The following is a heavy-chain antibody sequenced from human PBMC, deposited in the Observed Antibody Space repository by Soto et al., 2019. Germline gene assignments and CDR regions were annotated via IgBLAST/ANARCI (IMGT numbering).Heavy chain of an antibody. Sequence: GGSLRLSCTASGFTFGDYAMSWFRKAPGKGLEWVGFIRSKAYGGTTEYAASVKGRFTISRDDSKSIAYLQMNSLKTEDTAVYYCGSIAAHSYYYGMDVWGQGTTVTVSS. CDR3: GSIAAHSYYYGMDV. D-gene: IGHD6-6*01. CDR1: GFTFGDYA. V-gene: IGHV3-49*03. J-gene: IGHJ6*02. CDR2: IRSKAYGGTT.